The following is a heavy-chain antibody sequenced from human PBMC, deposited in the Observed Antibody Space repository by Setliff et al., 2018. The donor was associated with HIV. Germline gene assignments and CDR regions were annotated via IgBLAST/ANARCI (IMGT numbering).Heavy chain of an antibody. V-gene: IGHV5-51*01. D-gene: IGHD3-10*01. CDR1: GYTFTNYW. CDR2: IHPRDSDT. Sequence: HGESLKISCKASGYTFTNYWTAWVRQTPGKGLEWMGNIHPRDSDTRYSPSFQGQVTLSVDKSISTAYLQWSSLKASDTAMYYCVRHVSSSAVFDPWGQGTLVTVSS. CDR3: VRHVSSSAVFDP. J-gene: IGHJ5*02.